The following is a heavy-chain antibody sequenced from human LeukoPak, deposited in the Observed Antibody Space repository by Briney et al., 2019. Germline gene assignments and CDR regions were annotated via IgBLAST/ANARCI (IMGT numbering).Heavy chain of an antibody. V-gene: IGHV4-4*07. CDR1: GGSICSYY. CDR2: IYTSGGA. CDR3: ARNSYYDNSGEGAFDI. D-gene: IGHD3-22*01. Sequence: PSESLSLTCTVSGGSICSYYWSWIRQPAGKGLGWIGRIYTSGGANYNPSLKSRVTMSVDTSKNQFSLKLSSVTAADTAVYYCARNSYYDNSGEGAFDIWGQGTMVTVSS. J-gene: IGHJ3*02.